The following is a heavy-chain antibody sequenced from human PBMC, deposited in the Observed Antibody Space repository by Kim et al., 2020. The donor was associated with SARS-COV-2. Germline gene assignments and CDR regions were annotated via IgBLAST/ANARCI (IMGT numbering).Heavy chain of an antibody. Sequence: DSVNARFTISTANSKNTLYLQMNSLRAEDTAVYYCAKGYCSSTICSCDYWGQGTLVTVSS. CDR3: AKGYCSSTICSCDY. V-gene: IGHV3-23*01. J-gene: IGHJ4*02. D-gene: IGHD2-2*01.